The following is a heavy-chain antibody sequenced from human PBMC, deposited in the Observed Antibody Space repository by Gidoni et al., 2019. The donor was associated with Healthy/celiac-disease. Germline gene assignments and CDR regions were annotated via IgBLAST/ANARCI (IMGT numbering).Heavy chain of an antibody. CDR3: ERSPRPSFPLDY. D-gene: IGHD2-2*01. J-gene: IGHJ4*02. V-gene: IGHV1-69*01. CDR2: IIPIFGTA. CDR1: GGTFSSYA. Sequence: QLVQSLAEVKKPGSSVKVSCKASGGTFSSYAISWVRQATGQGLEWMGGIIPIFGTANYAQKFQGRVTITADESTSTAYMELSSLRSEGTAVYYWERSPRPSFPLDYWGQGTLVTVSS.